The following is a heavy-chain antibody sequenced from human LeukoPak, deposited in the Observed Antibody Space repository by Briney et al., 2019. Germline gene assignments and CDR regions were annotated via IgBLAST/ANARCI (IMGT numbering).Heavy chain of an antibody. CDR2: IYSDGTT. D-gene: IGHD3-10*01. CDR1: GFPVSDNY. CDR3: ASLFYGSGGIDY. Sequence: PGGSLRLSCAASGFPVSDNYMSWVRQAPGKGLEWVSIIYSDGTTYYADSVKGRFTISRDNSKNSLYLQMNSLRAEDTAVYYCASLFYGSGGIDYWGQGTLVTVSS. V-gene: IGHV3-66*01. J-gene: IGHJ4*02.